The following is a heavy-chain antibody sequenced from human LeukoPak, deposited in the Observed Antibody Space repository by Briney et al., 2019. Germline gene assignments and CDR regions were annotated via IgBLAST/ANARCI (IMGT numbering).Heavy chain of an antibody. D-gene: IGHD6-19*01. J-gene: IGHJ4*02. CDR2: ISGSDCST. V-gene: IGHV3-23*01. CDR1: GFHLNFYD. Sequence: GGPLRHPYAACGFHLNFYDMLGPAPAPGRGVEGFSAISGSDCSTCYAASVKGRFTISRDNFKNTLYLQMNSLRAEDTAVYNCAKSEVSSGLPIDYWGQGTLLTVPS. CDR3: AKSEVSSGLPIDY.